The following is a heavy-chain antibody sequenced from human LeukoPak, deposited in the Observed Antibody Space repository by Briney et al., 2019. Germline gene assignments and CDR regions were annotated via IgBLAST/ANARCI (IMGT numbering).Heavy chain of an antibody. V-gene: IGHV3-53*01. CDR1: GFTVSSNS. CDR3: AVRWGTVVATFDI. Sequence: GGSLRLSCTVSGFTVSSNSMSWVRQAPGKGLEWVSFIYSGTIHYSDSVKGRFTISRDESKNTLYLQMNSLRAEDTAVYYCAVRWGTVVATFDIWGQGTMVTVSS. D-gene: IGHD3-22*01. CDR2: IYSGTI. J-gene: IGHJ3*02.